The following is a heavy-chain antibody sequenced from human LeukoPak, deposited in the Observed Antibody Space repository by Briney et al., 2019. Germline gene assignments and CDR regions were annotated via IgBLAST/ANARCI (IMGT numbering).Heavy chain of an antibody. CDR1: GYTFTSYY. CDR2: INPSGGST. J-gene: IGHJ6*02. V-gene: IGHV1-46*01. Sequence: VASVKVSCKASGYTFTSYYMHWVRQAPGQGLEWMGIINPSGGSTSYAQKFQGGVTMTRDTSTSTVYMELSSLRSEDTAVYYCARDSLYLEMAPSWYYYGMDVWGQGTTVTVSS. CDR3: ARDSLYLEMAPSWYYYGMDV. D-gene: IGHD5-24*01.